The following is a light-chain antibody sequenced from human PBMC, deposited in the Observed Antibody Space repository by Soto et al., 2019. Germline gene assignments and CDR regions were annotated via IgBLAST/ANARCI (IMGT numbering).Light chain of an antibody. CDR3: PQLNSYPLT. CDR2: AAS. V-gene: IGKV1-9*01. Sequence: DIQLTQSPSFLSASVGDRVTITCRASQDISNYLVWYQQKPGKAPKPLLYAASTLQSGVPSRFSGSGSGTEFTLTIGSLQPEDFATYYGPQLNSYPLTFGPGTNVDIK. CDR1: QDISNY. J-gene: IGKJ3*01.